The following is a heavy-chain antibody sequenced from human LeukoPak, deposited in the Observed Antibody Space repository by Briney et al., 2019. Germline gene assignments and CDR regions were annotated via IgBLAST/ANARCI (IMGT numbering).Heavy chain of an antibody. V-gene: IGHV3-23*01. CDR3: VRRGGSDGWGALDI. CDR1: EFTFSNYV. J-gene: IGHJ3*02. D-gene: IGHD5-24*01. CDR2: IRQSGDIT. Sequence: GGSLRLSCAASEFTFSNYVMNWVRQAPGKGLEGVSSIRQSGDITYYADSVKGRFTISRDNSKNTLSLQMNSLSREDTAIYYCVRRGGSDGWGALDIWGQGTVVTVSS.